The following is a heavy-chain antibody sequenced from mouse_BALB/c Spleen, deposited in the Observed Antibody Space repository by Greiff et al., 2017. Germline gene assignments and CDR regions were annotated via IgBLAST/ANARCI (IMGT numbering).Heavy chain of an antibody. D-gene: IGHD2-14*01. Sequence: QVQLQQSGAELMKPGASVKISCKATGYTFSSYWIEWVKQRPGHGLEWIGEILPGSGSTNYNEKFKGKATFTADTSSNTAYMQLSSLTSEDSAVYYCARIPYYRYDVGYAMDYWGQGTSVTVSS. J-gene: IGHJ4*01. CDR1: GYTFSSYW. V-gene: IGHV1-9*01. CDR3: ARIPYYRYDVGYAMDY. CDR2: ILPGSGST.